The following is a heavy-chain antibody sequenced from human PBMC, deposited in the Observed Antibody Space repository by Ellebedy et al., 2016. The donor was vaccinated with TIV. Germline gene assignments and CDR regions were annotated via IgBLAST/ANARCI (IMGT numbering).Heavy chain of an antibody. CDR2: MSDSGDST. CDR1: GFTFSSCA. J-gene: IGHJ4*02. CDR3: VKERDGGWDY. Sequence: GESLKISCAASGFTFSSCAMIWVRQAPGKGLEWVSTMSDSGDSTYYADSVKGRFTISRDNSKNMLYLQMNSLRAEDTVLYYCVKERDGGWDYWGQGTLVTVSS. V-gene: IGHV3-23*01. D-gene: IGHD6-19*01.